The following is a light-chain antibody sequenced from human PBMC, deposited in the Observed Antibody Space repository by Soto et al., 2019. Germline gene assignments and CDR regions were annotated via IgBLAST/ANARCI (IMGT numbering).Light chain of an antibody. CDR3: SSYTSSSTLYV. CDR1: SSDVCGYNY. Sequence: QSVLTQPASVSGSPGQSITISCTGTSSDVCGYNYVSWYQQHPGKAPKLMIYEVSNRPSGVSNRFSGSKSGNTASLTISGLQAEDEADYYCSSYTSSSTLYVFGTGTKVTVL. CDR2: EVS. J-gene: IGLJ1*01. V-gene: IGLV2-14*01.